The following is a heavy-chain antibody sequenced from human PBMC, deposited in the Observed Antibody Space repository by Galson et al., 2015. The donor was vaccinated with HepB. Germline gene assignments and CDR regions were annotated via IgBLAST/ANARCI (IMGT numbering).Heavy chain of an antibody. J-gene: IGHJ4*02. Sequence: SLRLSCAASGFTFSSYAMHWVRQAPGKGLEWVAVISYDGSNKYYADSVKGRFTISRDNSKNTLYLQMNSLRAEDTAVYYCARGRAMVRGGIYGVRHFDYWGQGTLVTVSS. V-gene: IGHV3-30*04. CDR2: ISYDGSNK. CDR1: GFTFSSYA. D-gene: IGHD3-10*01. CDR3: ARGRAMVRGGIYGVRHFDY.